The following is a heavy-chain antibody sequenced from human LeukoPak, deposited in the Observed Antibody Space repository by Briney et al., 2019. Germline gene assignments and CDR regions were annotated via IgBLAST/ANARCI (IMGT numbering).Heavy chain of an antibody. CDR2: IRYDGSNK. V-gene: IGHV3-30*02. D-gene: IGHD4-17*01. CDR3: TVTTAYFDY. CDR1: GFTLSSYG. J-gene: IGHJ4*02. Sequence: QAGRSLRLSCAGSGFTLSSYGMHWVRQAPGKGLEWVAFIRYDGSNKYYADSVKGRFTISRDNSKNTLYLQMNSLRAEDTAVYYCTVTTAYFDYWGQGTLVTVSS.